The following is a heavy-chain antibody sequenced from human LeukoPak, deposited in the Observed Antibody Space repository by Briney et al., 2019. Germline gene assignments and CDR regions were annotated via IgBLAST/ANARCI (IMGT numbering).Heavy chain of an antibody. D-gene: IGHD2-15*01. CDR1: GYSVNNYW. Sequence: GESLKISCKGSGYSVNNYWIGWVRQMPGKGLEWMGIIYPADSDIRYSPSFQGQVTISADKSISTAYLQWSSLKASDTAMYYCARQEYCSGGSCYTWFDPWGQGTLVTVSS. J-gene: IGHJ5*02. CDR2: IYPADSDI. V-gene: IGHV5-51*01. CDR3: ARQEYCSGGSCYTWFDP.